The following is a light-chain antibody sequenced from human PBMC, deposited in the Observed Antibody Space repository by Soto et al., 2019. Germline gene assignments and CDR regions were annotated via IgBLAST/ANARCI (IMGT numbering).Light chain of an antibody. Sequence: EIVLTQSPATLSLSLGEGATLSCRAGQSVSRPLAWYQQKPGQSPRLLIYDTSNRATGIPARFSGSGSGTDFTLTISSLEPEDFAVYYCQQRDNWGWTFGQGTKVEIK. CDR3: QQRDNWGWT. V-gene: IGKV3-11*01. CDR1: QSVSRP. CDR2: DTS. J-gene: IGKJ1*01.